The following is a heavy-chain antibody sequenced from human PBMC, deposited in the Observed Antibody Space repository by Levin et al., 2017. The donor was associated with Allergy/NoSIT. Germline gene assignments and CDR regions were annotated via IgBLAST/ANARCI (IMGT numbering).Heavy chain of an antibody. CDR1: GFAFNNYA. D-gene: IGHD6-6*01. J-gene: IGHJ4*02. CDR2: ISGSDGST. Sequence: PGGSLRLSCAASGFAFNNYAMTWVRQVPGKGLEWVSGISGSDGSTYYADSVKGRFTISRDNSKNTLYLQMNSLRAEDTAVYYCAKTGRTTIAARLNYWGQGTLVTVSS. V-gene: IGHV3-23*01. CDR3: AKTGRTTIAARLNY.